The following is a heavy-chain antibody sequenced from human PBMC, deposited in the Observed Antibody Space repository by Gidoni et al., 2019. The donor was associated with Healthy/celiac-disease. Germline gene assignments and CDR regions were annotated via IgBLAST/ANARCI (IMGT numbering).Heavy chain of an antibody. CDR3: ATDSSGWDYFDY. D-gene: IGHD6-19*01. CDR1: GGSISRYY. V-gene: IGHV4-59*08. J-gene: IGHJ4*02. CDR2: LYSRGST. Sequence: QVQLQELGTGMVKPSETLSLNCAVTGGSISRYYWSWIRQPPGKGLEWIGYLYSRGSTTYYPSLQRRVAVSVDTSKNQFSLMLSSVTAADTSVYYCATDSSGWDYFDYWVQGTLVTVSS.